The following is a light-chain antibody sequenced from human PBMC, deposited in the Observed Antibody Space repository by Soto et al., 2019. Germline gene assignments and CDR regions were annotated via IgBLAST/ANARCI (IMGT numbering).Light chain of an antibody. CDR2: DVS. CDR1: SSDGGGYNY. CDR3: SSYTSSSTFYV. Sequence: QSALTQPASVSGSPGQSITISCTGNSSDGGGYNYVSWYQQHPGKAPKLMIYDVSNRPSGVSNRFSGSKSGNTASLTISGLQAEDEADYYCSSYTSSSTFYVFGTGTKLTVL. J-gene: IGLJ1*01. V-gene: IGLV2-14*01.